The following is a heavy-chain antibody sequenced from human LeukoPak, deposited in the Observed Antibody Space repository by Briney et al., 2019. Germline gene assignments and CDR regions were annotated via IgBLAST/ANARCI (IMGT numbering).Heavy chain of an antibody. CDR2: IWYDGSNK. V-gene: IGHV3-30*02. D-gene: IGHD1-26*01. Sequence: PGGSLRLSCAASGFTFSSYGMHWVRQAPGKGLEWVAVIWYDGSNKYYADSVKGRFTISRDNSKNTLYLQMNSLRGDDTAVYYCAKDYLGASHTFDIWGQGTMVTVSS. J-gene: IGHJ3*02. CDR1: GFTFSSYG. CDR3: AKDYLGASHTFDI.